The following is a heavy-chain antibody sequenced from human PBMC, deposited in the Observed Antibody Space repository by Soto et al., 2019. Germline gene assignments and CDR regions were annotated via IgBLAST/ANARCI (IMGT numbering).Heavy chain of an antibody. CDR2: IIPIFGTA. Sequence: SVKVSCKASGVTFSSYAISWVRQAPGQGLEWMGGIIPIFGTANYAQKFQGRVTITADESTSTAYMELSSLRSEDTAVYYCARYWAISRGGGYYGMDVWGQGTTVTVSS. CDR1: GVTFSSYA. CDR3: ARYWAISRGGGYYGMDV. J-gene: IGHJ6*02. V-gene: IGHV1-69*13. D-gene: IGHD2-15*01.